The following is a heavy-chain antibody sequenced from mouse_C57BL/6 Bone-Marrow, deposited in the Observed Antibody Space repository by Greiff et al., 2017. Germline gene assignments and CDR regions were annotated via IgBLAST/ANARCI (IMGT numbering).Heavy chain of an antibody. Sequence: EVMLVESGEGLVKPGGSLKLSCAASGFTFSSYAMSWVRQTPEKRLEWVAYISSGGDYIYYADTVKGRFTISRDNARNTLYLQMSSLKSEDTAMYYCTRESGNTTVVPFDYWGQGTTLTVSS. V-gene: IGHV5-9-1*02. D-gene: IGHD1-1*01. J-gene: IGHJ2*01. CDR1: GFTFSSYA. CDR3: TRESGNTTVVPFDY. CDR2: ISSGGDYI.